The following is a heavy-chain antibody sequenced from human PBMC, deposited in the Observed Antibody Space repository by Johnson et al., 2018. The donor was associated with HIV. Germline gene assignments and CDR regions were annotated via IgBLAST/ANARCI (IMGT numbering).Heavy chain of an antibody. V-gene: IGHV3-30-3*01. CDR1: GFTFSSYA. CDR3: ASLSDDAFDF. Sequence: VQLVESGGGVVQPGRSLRLSCVASGFTFSSYAMHWVRQAPGKGLEWVAVISYDGNNKYYADSVKGRFTISRDNSKNTLYLQINSLRAEDTAVYYCASLSDDAFDFWGQGTMVIVSS. CDR2: ISYDGNNK. J-gene: IGHJ3*01.